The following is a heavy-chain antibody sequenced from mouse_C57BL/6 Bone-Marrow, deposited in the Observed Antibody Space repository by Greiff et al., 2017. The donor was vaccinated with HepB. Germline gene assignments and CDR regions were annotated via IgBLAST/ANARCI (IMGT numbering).Heavy chain of an antibody. V-gene: IGHV1-26*01. CDR1: GYTFTDYY. D-gene: IGHD2-2*01. Sequence: VQLQQSGPELVKPGASVKISCKASGYTFTDYYMNWVKQSDGKSLEWIGDINPNNGGTSYNQKFKGKATLTVDKSSSTAYMELRSLTSEDSAVYYCARSAMVTTGFDYWGQGTTLTVSS. J-gene: IGHJ2*01. CDR3: ARSAMVTTGFDY. CDR2: INPNNGGT.